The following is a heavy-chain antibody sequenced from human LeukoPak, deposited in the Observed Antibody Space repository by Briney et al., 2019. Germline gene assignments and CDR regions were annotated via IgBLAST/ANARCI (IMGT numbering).Heavy chain of an antibody. CDR3: ARNAAAGTRDYYYYGMDV. Sequence: GGSLRLSCAASGFTVSSNYMSWVRQAPGKGLEWVSVIYSGGSTYYADSVKGRFTISRHNSKNTLYLQMNSLRAEDTAVYYCARNAAAGTRDYYYYGMDVWGQGTTVTVSS. J-gene: IGHJ6*02. CDR1: GFTVSSNY. CDR2: IYSGGST. V-gene: IGHV3-53*04. D-gene: IGHD6-13*01.